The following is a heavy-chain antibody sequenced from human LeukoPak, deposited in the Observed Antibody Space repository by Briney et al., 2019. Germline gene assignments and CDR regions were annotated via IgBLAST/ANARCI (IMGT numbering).Heavy chain of an antibody. D-gene: IGHD1/OR15-1a*01. Sequence: SETLSLTCNVSGGSFTNYYWIWIRQTPEKGLEWIGQINHSGDTSYNPSLRSRVTLPVDRSKNQFSLKVTSVTAADTGVYYCARGPGTVGLSPCGQRTLVTVSS. CDR1: GGSFTNYY. CDR2: INHSGDT. J-gene: IGHJ5*02. V-gene: IGHV4-34*01. CDR3: ARGPGTVGLSP.